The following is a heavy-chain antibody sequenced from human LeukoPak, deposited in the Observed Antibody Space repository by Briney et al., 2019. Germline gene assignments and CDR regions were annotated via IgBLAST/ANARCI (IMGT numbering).Heavy chain of an antibody. CDR1: GYTFTSYY. Sequence: ASVKVSCKASGYTFTSYYIHWVRQAPGQGLECMGIINPSGGSTSYAQKFQGRVTMTRDTSVSTAYMELSRLRSDDTAVYYCARVQGQYYMDVWGKGTTVTVSS. CDR3: ARVQGQYYMDV. V-gene: IGHV1-46*01. CDR2: INPSGGST. J-gene: IGHJ6*03.